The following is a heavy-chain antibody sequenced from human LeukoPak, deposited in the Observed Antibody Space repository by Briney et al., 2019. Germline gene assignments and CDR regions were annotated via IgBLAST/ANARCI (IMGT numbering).Heavy chain of an antibody. V-gene: IGHV3-21*01. CDR3: ARDLGGSQTS. CDR1: GFTFSSYS. Sequence: PGGSLRLSCAASGFTFSSYSMNWVRQAPGKGLEWVSSISSSSSYTYYADSVKGRFTISRDNAKNSLYLQMNSLRAEDTAIYYCARDLGGSQTSWGQGTLVTVSS. J-gene: IGHJ4*02. D-gene: IGHD1-26*01. CDR2: ISSSSSYT.